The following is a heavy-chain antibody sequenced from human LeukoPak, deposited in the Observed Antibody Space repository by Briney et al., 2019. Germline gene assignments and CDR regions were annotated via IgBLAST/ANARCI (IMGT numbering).Heavy chain of an antibody. Sequence: GGSLRLSCAASGFTFSSYGMHWVRQAPGKGLEWVAVISYDGSNKYYADSVKGRFTISRDNSKSTLYLQMNSLRAEDTAVYYCARQDSSGYYYFDYWGQGTLVTVSS. D-gene: IGHD3-22*01. V-gene: IGHV3-30*03. CDR2: ISYDGSNK. CDR3: ARQDSSGYYYFDY. CDR1: GFTFSSYG. J-gene: IGHJ4*02.